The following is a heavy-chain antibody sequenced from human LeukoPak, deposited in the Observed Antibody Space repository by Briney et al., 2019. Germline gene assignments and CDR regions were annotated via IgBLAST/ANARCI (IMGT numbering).Heavy chain of an antibody. D-gene: IGHD6-19*01. Sequence: GGSLRLSCAASGXTFSNLWTTWVRQAPGKGLEWVGRIKSRTDGGATDYAAPVKGRFTISRDDSKNTLYLQMNSLKTEDTAVYYCSTYTSGSVSYWGQGTLVTVSS. CDR1: GXTFSNLW. J-gene: IGHJ4*02. CDR3: STYTSGSVSY. CDR2: IKSRTDGGAT. V-gene: IGHV3-15*01.